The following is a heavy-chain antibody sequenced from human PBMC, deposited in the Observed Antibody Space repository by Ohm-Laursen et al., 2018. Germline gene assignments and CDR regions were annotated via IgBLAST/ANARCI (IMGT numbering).Heavy chain of an antibody. CDR1: GLTVSSNY. V-gene: IGHV3-53*01. CDR2: IYSGGST. J-gene: IGHJ5*02. Sequence: SLRLSCAAPGLTVSSNYMSWVRQAPGKGLEWVSVIYSGGSTYYADSVKGRFTISRDNSKNTLYLQMNSLRAEDTAVYYCARDHFGWFDPWGQGTLVTVSS. CDR3: ARDHFGWFDP. D-gene: IGHD3-16*01.